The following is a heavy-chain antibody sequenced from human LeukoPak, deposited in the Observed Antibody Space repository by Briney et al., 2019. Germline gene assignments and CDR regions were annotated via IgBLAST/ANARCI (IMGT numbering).Heavy chain of an antibody. V-gene: IGHV3-30*03. CDR2: ISYDGSNE. J-gene: IGHJ4*02. CDR3: ARGITMIVVVPYY. D-gene: IGHD3-22*01. CDR1: GFTFGSYG. Sequence: GGSLRLSCAASGFTFGSYGMHWVRQAPGKGLEWVAAISYDGSNEYYLDSVKGRFTVSRDNSKNTLYLQMNSLRAEDTAVYYCARGITMIVVVPYYWGQGTLVTVSS.